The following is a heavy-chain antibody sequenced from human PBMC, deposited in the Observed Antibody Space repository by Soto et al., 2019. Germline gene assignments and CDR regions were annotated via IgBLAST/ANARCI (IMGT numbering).Heavy chain of an antibody. D-gene: IGHD4-17*01. CDR3: ARADYGSLDY. J-gene: IGHJ4*02. Sequence: QLQLQESGSGPVKPSQTLSLTCAVSGGSISSGGYSWSWIRQPPGKGLEWIGYIYHSGSTYYNPSLKSRVTISVDRSKNQFSLKLSSVTAADTAVYYCARADYGSLDYWGQGTLVTVSS. CDR2: IYHSGST. CDR1: GGSISSGGYS. V-gene: IGHV4-30-2*01.